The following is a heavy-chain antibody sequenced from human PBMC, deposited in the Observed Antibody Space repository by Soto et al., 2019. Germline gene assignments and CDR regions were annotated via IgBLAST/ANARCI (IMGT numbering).Heavy chain of an antibody. V-gene: IGHV4-39*01. CDR1: GDSMRYTSFY. CDR3: SGHGGGGPTYYYGSGSYRKPYYYYGMEV. CDR2: VFYKGDT. J-gene: IGHJ6*02. Sequence: PSETLSLTCNVSGDSMRYTSFYWGWIRQPPGKGLEWIGSVFYKGDTYYTPSLKSRVTISVDTSRNQFSLKLSSVTAADTAVYYCSGHGGGGPTYYYGSGSYRKPYYYYGMEVWGPGTTVT. D-gene: IGHD3-10*01.